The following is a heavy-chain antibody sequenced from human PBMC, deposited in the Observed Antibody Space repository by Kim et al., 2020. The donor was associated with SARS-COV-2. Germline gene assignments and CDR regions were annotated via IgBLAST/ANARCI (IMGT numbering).Heavy chain of an antibody. CDR1: GYTFTSYD. D-gene: IGHD3-3*01. V-gene: IGHV1-8*01. CDR3: ARSRLRFLAWLLVRYYYGMDV. Sequence: ASVKVSCKASGYTFTSYDINWVRQATGQGLEWMGWMNPNSGNTGYAQKFQGRVTMTRNTSISTAYMELSSLRSEDTAVYYCARSRLRFLAWLLVRYYYGMDVWGQGTTVTVSS. J-gene: IGHJ6*02. CDR2: MNPNSGNT.